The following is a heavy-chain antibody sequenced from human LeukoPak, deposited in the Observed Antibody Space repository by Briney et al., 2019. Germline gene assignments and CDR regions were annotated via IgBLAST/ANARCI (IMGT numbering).Heavy chain of an antibody. CDR2: ITPSGGST. Sequence: ASVKVSCKASGYTFTSYYMHWVRQAPGQGLGWMGIITPSGGSTSYAQKFQGRVTMTRDTSTSTVYMELSSLRSEDTAVYYCARDSRTTVTTNHYYFDYWGQGTLVTVSS. V-gene: IGHV1-46*01. J-gene: IGHJ4*02. CDR3: ARDSRTTVTTNHYYFDY. CDR1: GYTFTSYY. D-gene: IGHD4-17*01.